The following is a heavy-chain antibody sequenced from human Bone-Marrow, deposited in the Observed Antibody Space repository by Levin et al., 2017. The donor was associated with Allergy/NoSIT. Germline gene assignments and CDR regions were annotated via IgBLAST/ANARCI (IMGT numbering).Heavy chain of an antibody. J-gene: IGHJ5*02. D-gene: IGHD6-13*01. Sequence: SETLSLTCAVYGGSFSGYYWSWIRQPPGKGLEWIGEINHSGSTNYNPSLKSRVTISVDTSKNQFSLKLSSVTAADTAVYYCARDPERGLRIAAARYGAPWGQGTLVTVSS. CDR2: INHSGST. CDR1: GGSFSGYY. CDR3: ARDPERGLRIAAARYGAP. V-gene: IGHV4-34*01.